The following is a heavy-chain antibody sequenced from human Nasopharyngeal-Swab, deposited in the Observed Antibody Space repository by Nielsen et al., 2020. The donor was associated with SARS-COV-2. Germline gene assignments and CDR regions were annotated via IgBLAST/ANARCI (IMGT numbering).Heavy chain of an antibody. Sequence: GGSLRLSCAASGFTFSSYWMSWVRQAPGKGLEWVANIKQDGSEKYYVDSVKGRFTISRDNAKNSLYLQMNSLRAEDTAVYYCAREAFDSTTYYYHMDVWGKGTTVTVSS. V-gene: IGHV3-7*03. CDR3: AREAFDSTTYYYHMDV. J-gene: IGHJ6*03. D-gene: IGHD1-1*01. CDR1: GFTFSSYW. CDR2: IKQDGSEK.